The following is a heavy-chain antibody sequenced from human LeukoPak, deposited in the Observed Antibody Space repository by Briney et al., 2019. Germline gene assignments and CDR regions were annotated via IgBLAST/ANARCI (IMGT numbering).Heavy chain of an antibody. Sequence: GESLRLSCAASGFTFSTYWMHWVRQAPGKGLVWVSRINVDGSITTYADSVKGRFTISRDNAKNTLYLQMNSLRGEDTAMYYCARTFGNNYGDYWGHGTLVT. CDR2: INVDGSIT. J-gene: IGHJ4*01. V-gene: IGHV3-74*01. D-gene: IGHD5-18*01. CDR1: GFTFSTYW. CDR3: ARTFGNNYGDY.